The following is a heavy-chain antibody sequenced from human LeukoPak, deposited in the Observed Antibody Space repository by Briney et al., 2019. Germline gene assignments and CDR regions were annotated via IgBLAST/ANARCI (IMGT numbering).Heavy chain of an antibody. CDR1: GGPITTYY. V-gene: IGHV4-4*07. CDR2: ISGSGVI. CDR3: ARDSGTTGEVKFDP. Sequence: SETLSLTCTVSGGPITTYYLSWIRQSAGRGLEWIGRISGSGVITYNPSLKSRVILSLDTSNNHFSLKLISVTAADTAVYYCARDSGTTGEVKFDPWGQGMLVTVSS. D-gene: IGHD3-10*01. J-gene: IGHJ5*02.